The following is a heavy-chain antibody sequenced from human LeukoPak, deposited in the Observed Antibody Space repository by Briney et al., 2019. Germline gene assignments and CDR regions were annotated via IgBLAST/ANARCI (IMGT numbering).Heavy chain of an antibody. CDR2: IRSKANSYAT. J-gene: IGHJ4*02. CDR3: IRSPLDSSNSVRFDY. CDR1: GFTFSGSA. D-gene: IGHD4-11*01. Sequence: PGGSLRLSCAASGFTFSGSAMHWVRQASGKGLEWVGRIRSKANSYATAYAASVKGRFTISRDDSKNTAYLQMNSLKTEDTAVYYCIRSPLDSSNSVRFDYWGQGTLVTVSS. V-gene: IGHV3-73*01.